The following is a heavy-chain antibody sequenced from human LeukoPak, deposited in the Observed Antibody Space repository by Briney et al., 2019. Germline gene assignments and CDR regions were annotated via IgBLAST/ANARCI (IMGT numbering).Heavy chain of an antibody. Sequence: TGGSLRLSCAASGFTFSSYAMSWVRQAPGKGLEWVSAISGSGGSTYYADSVKGRFTISRDNSKNTLYPQMNSLRAEDTAVYYCARVLRDYDSRAYDAFDIWGQGTMVTVPS. CDR2: ISGSGGST. V-gene: IGHV3-23*01. D-gene: IGHD3-22*01. CDR3: ARVLRDYDSRAYDAFDI. J-gene: IGHJ3*02. CDR1: GFTFSSYA.